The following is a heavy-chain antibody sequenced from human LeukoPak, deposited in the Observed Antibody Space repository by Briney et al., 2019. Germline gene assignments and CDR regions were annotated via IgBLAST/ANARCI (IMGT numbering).Heavy chain of an antibody. CDR1: GFTFSSYA. J-gene: IGHJ3*02. Sequence: GGSLRLSCAASGFTFSSYAMSWVRQAPGKGLEWVSAISGSGGSTYYADSVKGRFTTSRDNSKNTLYLQMNSLRAEDTAVYYCAKYGPYYYGSGTPNSAFDIWGQGTMVTVSS. CDR2: ISGSGGST. V-gene: IGHV3-23*01. CDR3: AKYGPYYYGSGTPNSAFDI. D-gene: IGHD3-10*01.